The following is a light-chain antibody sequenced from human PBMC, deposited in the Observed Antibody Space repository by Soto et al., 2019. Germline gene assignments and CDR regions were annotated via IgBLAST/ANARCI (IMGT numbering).Light chain of an antibody. CDR1: SSDVGGYKY. Sequence: QSVLTQPASVSGSPGQSITISCTGTSSDVGGYKYVSWYQQHPDKAPKLIIYDVTNRPSGISNRFSGSKSGNTASLTISGLQAEDEADYYCSSYTSSSSYAFGTGTKVTV. J-gene: IGLJ1*01. V-gene: IGLV2-14*01. CDR2: DVT. CDR3: SSYTSSSSYA.